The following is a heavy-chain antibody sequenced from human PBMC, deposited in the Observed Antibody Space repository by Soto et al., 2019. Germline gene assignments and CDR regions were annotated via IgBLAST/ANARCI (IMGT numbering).Heavy chain of an antibody. V-gene: IGHV1-18*04. D-gene: IGHD3-3*01. CDR2: ISTYNGNT. CDR3: ARVMTTFGVVSKGPDH. J-gene: IGHJ4*02. Sequence: QVQLVQSGDEVKKPGASVKVSCKASGYPFTTYGITWVRQAPGQGLEWMGWISTYNGNTNYARSLQDRVTMTREKSLTTAYMELRSLRSDDTAGYYCARVMTTFGVVSKGPDHWGQGTLVTVSS. CDR1: GYPFTTYG.